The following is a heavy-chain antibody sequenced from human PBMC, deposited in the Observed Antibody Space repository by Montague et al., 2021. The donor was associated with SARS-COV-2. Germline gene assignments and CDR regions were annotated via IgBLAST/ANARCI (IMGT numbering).Heavy chain of an antibody. Sequence: SETLSLTCTVSGGSISTYYWEWIRQFPGKGLEWIGYIDYSGSTNYNPSLQSRVIISVDRSKIQSSLKPNSVTAADTAIYYCARLPYDNSYGMDVWGQGTTVTVSS. D-gene: IGHD3-9*01. CDR1: GGSISTYY. V-gene: IGHV4-59*01. CDR3: ARLPYDNSYGMDV. CDR2: IDYSGST. J-gene: IGHJ6*02.